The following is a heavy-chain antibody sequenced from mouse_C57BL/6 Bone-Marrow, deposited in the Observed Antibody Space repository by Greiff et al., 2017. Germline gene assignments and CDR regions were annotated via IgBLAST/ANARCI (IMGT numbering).Heavy chain of an antibody. CDR3: AREGIYYEYPWYFDV. V-gene: IGHV1-55*01. CDR2: IYPGSGST. D-gene: IGHD2-4*01. CDR1: GYTFTSYW. Sequence: QVQLQQPGAELVKPGASVKMSCKASGYTFTSYWITWVKQRPGQGLEWIGDIYPGSGSTNYNEKFKSKATLTVDTSSSTAYMQLSSLTSEDSAVYYCAREGIYYEYPWYFDVWGTGTTVTVSS. J-gene: IGHJ1*03.